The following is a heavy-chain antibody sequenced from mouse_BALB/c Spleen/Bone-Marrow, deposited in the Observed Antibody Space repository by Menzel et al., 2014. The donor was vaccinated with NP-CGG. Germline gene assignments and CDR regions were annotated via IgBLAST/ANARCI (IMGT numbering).Heavy chain of an antibody. D-gene: IGHD2-4*01. CDR2: ISGDGRYT. CDR1: GFSFSNYG. CDR3: ARHAYYDQTEVSFVY. V-gene: IGHV5-9-2*01. J-gene: IGHJ3*01. Sequence: EVMLVASGGGLVKSGGSLKLSCAASGFSFSNYGMSWVRQTPEKRLEWVATISGDGRYTFYSDSVKGRFTISRDNAKXNLYLQLSSLRSEDTALYYCARHAYYDQTEVSFVYWGQGTLVTVSA.